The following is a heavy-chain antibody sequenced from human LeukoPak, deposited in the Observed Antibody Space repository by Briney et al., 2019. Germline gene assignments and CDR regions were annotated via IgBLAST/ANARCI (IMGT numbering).Heavy chain of an antibody. V-gene: IGHV3-23*01. CDR1: GFTFSSYG. CDR3: AKTYVWYYFDY. Sequence: GGTLRLSCAASGFTFSSYGMSWVRQAPGKGLEWVSTISGSGGSTYYADSVKGRFTISRDNSKNTLYLQMNSLRAEDTAVYYCAKTYVWYYFDYWGQGILVTVSS. J-gene: IGHJ4*02. CDR2: ISGSGGST. D-gene: IGHD3-16*01.